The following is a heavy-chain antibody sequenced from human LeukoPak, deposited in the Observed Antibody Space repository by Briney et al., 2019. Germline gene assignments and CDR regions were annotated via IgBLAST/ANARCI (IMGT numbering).Heavy chain of an antibody. J-gene: IGHJ4*02. CDR2: INPNSGGT. V-gene: IGHV1-2*02. Sequence: ASVKVSCKASGYTFTGYYMHWVRQAPGQGLEWMGWINPNSGGTNYAQKFQGRVTMTRDTSISTAYMELSRLRSDDTAVYYCARVPPYYYDSSGYYRTFDYWGQGTLVTVSS. CDR1: GYTFTGYY. D-gene: IGHD3-22*01. CDR3: ARVPPYYYDSSGYYRTFDY.